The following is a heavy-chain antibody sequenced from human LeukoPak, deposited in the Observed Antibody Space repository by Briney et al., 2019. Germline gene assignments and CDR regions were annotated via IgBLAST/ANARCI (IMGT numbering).Heavy chain of an antibody. CDR1: GFTFSSYG. D-gene: IGHD3-10*01. CDR3: ASSLWFGEGLDY. V-gene: IGHV3-30*03. Sequence: PGRSLRLSCAASGFTFSSYGMHWVRQAPGKGLEWVAVISYDGSNKYYADSVKGRFTISRDNSKNTLYLQMNSLRAEDTAVYYCASSLWFGEGLDYWGQGTLVTVSS. J-gene: IGHJ4*02. CDR2: ISYDGSNK.